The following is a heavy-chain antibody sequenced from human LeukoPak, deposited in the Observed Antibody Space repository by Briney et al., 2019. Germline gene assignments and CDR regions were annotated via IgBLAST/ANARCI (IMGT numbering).Heavy chain of an antibody. CDR3: ARDKALTTSYGMDV. CDR2: INTDNGNR. D-gene: IGHD2/OR15-2a*01. J-gene: IGHJ6*02. V-gene: IGHV1-3*04. CDR1: GYTFTNYA. Sequence: ASVKVSCKASGYTFTNYAIHWVRQAPGQGLEWMGWINTDNGNRKYAQKFQGRVTITSGTSANTVNMELTSLRSEDTAVYFCARDKALTTSYGMDVWGQGTTVTVSS.